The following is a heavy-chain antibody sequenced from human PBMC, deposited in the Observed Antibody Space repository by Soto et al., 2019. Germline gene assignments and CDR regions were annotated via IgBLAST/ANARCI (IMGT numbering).Heavy chain of an antibody. J-gene: IGHJ4*02. CDR1: GFTFSSYW. CDR3: FGSSGYYLGFPFDS. Sequence: GGSRRLSCAASGFTFSSYWMHWVRQAPGKGLVWVSRINSDGSSTTYADSVKGRFTISRDNAKNTLYLQMNSLTAEDTAVYYCFGSSGYYLGFPFDSWGQGTLVTVSS. D-gene: IGHD3-22*01. CDR2: INSDGSST. V-gene: IGHV3-74*01.